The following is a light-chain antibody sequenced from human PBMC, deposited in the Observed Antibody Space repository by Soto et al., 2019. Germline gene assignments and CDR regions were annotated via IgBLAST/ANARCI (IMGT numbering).Light chain of an antibody. CDR1: QSISSW. J-gene: IGKJ4*01. CDR3: QQSYSTPLT. CDR2: DAS. V-gene: IGKV1-5*01. Sequence: DIQMTQSPSILSASVGDRVTITCRASQSISSWLAWYQQKPGKAPKLLIYDASTLESGVPSRFSGSGSGTEFTLTISSLQPDDFATYYCQQSYSTPLTFGGGTKVDIK.